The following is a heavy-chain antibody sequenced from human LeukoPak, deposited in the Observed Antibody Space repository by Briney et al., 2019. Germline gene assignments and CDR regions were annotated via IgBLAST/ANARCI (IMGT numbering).Heavy chain of an antibody. Sequence: SETLSLTCAVSGGSINSDDWSWIRRPPGKGLKGIANIHHSGRSNYNPSLVSRVTLSVDMSRNQFSLRLSSVTAADTAVYYCARLTFPGLRYDDRRIFGIWGRGSVVTVSS. CDR2: IHHSGRS. D-gene: IGHD3-3*01. J-gene: IGHJ3*02. V-gene: IGHV4-59*08. CDR1: GGSINSDD. CDR3: ARLTFPGLRYDDRRIFGI.